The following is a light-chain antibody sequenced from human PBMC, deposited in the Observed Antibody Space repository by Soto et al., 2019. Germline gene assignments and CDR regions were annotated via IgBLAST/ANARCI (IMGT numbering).Light chain of an antibody. J-gene: IGKJ4*01. CDR2: DSS. CDR3: QQYGSSP. V-gene: IGKV3-20*01. CDR1: QSVGNY. Sequence: PGERATLSCRASQSVGNYLAWYQQKPGQAPRLLIYDSSNRATGIPARFSGSGSGTDFTLTISSLEPEDFAVYYCQQYGSSPFGGGTKVEIK.